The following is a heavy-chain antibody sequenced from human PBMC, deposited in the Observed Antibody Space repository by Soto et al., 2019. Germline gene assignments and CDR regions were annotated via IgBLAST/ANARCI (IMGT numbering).Heavy chain of an antibody. CDR1: GGSFSGYY. Sequence: QPSETLSLTCAVYGGSFSGYYWSWIRQPPGKGLEWIGEINHSGSTNYNPSLKSRVTISVDTSKNQFSLKLSSVTAADTAVYYCARAQGLTTVTTFDYWGQGTLVTVSS. V-gene: IGHV4-34*01. CDR2: INHSGST. D-gene: IGHD4-17*01. J-gene: IGHJ4*02. CDR3: ARAQGLTTVTTFDY.